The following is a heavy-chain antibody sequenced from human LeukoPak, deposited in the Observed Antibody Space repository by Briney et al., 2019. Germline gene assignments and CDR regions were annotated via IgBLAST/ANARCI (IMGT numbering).Heavy chain of an antibody. CDR1: GGSFSGYY. Sequence: SETLSLTCAVYGGSFSGYYWSWIRQPPGTGLEWIGEINHSGSTNYNPSLKSRVTISVDTSKNQFSLKLSSVTAADTAVYYCARGGPYYDYVWGSYRYTFPYFDYWGQGTLVTVSS. J-gene: IGHJ4*02. V-gene: IGHV4-34*01. CDR2: INHSGST. D-gene: IGHD3-16*02. CDR3: ARGGPYYDYVWGSYRYTFPYFDY.